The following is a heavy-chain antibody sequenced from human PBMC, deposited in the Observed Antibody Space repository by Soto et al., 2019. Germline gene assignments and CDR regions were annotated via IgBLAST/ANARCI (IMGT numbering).Heavy chain of an antibody. CDR3: AKGDPRNGVTDD. V-gene: IGHV3-30*18. J-gene: IGHJ4*02. D-gene: IGHD4-4*01. Sequence: QVQLVESGGGVVQPGRSLRLSCAASGFTFSTYGMHWVRQAPGKGLEWVAVISYDGSNKYYADSVKGRFTISRDNSKNTLYVQMNSLRAEDTAVYYCAKGDPRNGVTDDWGQGTLVTVSS. CDR2: ISYDGSNK. CDR1: GFTFSTYG.